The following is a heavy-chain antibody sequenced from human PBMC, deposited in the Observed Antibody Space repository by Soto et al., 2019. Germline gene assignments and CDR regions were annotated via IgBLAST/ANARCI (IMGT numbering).Heavy chain of an antibody. CDR3: ARAWGHAADI. V-gene: IGHV4-34*01. Sequence: QVQLQQWGAGLLKPSETLSLTCAVYGGSFSGYYWSWIRQPPGKGLEWIGEINHSGSTNYNPSLNSRVTISVDTSKNQFSLKLSSVTAAGTAVYYCARAWGHAADIWGQGTMVTVSS. J-gene: IGHJ3*02. CDR1: GGSFSGYY. CDR2: INHSGST. D-gene: IGHD7-27*01.